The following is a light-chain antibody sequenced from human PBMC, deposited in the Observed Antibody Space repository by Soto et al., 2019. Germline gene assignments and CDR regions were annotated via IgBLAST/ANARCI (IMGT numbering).Light chain of an antibody. V-gene: IGKV3-15*01. CDR3: QHYNNWPPNT. J-gene: IGKJ2*01. Sequence: ETVMTQSPATLSVSPGEGATLSCRASQSVGSNLAWYQQKPGQAPRLLIYGASTRATGIPARFSGSGSGTEFTPTISGLQSGDFAVYYCQHYNNWPPNTFGQGTKLEIK. CDR1: QSVGSN. CDR2: GAS.